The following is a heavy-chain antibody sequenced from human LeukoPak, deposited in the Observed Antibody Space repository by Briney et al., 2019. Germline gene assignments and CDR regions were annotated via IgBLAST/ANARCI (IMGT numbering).Heavy chain of an antibody. CDR2: IWYDGSNK. Sequence: SGGSLRLSCAASGLTFSSYGMHWVRQAPGKGLEWVAVIWYDGSNKYYADSVKGRFTISRDNSKNTLYLQMNSLRAEDTAVYYCASADDYGDYFDYWGQGTLVTVSS. D-gene: IGHD4-17*01. J-gene: IGHJ4*02. CDR1: GLTFSSYG. V-gene: IGHV3-33*01. CDR3: ASADDYGDYFDY.